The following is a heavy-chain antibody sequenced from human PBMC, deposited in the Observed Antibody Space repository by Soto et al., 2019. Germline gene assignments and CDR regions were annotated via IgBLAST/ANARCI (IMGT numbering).Heavy chain of an antibody. J-gene: IGHJ6*02. CDR1: GFTFSSYA. Sequence: QVQLVESGGGVVQPGRSLRLSCAASGFTFSSYARHWVRQAPGKGLEWVAVISYDGSNKYYADSVKGRFTISRDNSKNTLYLQMNSLRAEDTAVYYCARDFDMVSGSSSALYGMDVWGQGTTVTVSS. D-gene: IGHD6-6*01. V-gene: IGHV3-30-3*01. CDR3: ARDFDMVSGSSSALYGMDV. CDR2: ISYDGSNK.